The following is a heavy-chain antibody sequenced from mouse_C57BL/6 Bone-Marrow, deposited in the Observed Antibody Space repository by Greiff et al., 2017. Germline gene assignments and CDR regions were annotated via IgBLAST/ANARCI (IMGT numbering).Heavy chain of an antibody. CDR2: IYPRSGNT. D-gene: IGHD2-4*01. Sequence: QVQLQQSGAELARPGASVKLSCKASGYTFTSYGISWVKQRTGQGLEWIGEIYPRSGNTYYNEKLKGKATLTADKSSSTAYMELRSLTSEDSAVYFCARGIYYDFTWFAYWGQGTLVTVSA. CDR1: GYTFTSYG. J-gene: IGHJ3*01. V-gene: IGHV1-81*01. CDR3: ARGIYYDFTWFAY.